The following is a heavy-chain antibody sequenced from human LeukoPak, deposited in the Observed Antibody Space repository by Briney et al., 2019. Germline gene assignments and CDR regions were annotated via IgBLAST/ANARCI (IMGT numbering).Heavy chain of an antibody. CDR2: INHSGST. D-gene: IGHD6-13*01. CDR3: ARAGVWGIAAAGTDFDY. Sequence: PSETLSLTCAVYGGSFSGYYWSWIRQPPGKGLEWIGEINHSGSTNYNPSLKSRVTISVDTSKNQFSLKLSSVTAADTAVYYCARAGVWGIAAAGTDFDYWGQGTLVTVSS. V-gene: IGHV4-34*01. CDR1: GGSFSGYY. J-gene: IGHJ4*02.